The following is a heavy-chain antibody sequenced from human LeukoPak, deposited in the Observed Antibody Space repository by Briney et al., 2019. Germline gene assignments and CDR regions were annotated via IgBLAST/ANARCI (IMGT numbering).Heavy chain of an antibody. CDR2: IYHSGST. J-gene: IGHJ5*02. D-gene: IGHD2-15*01. CDR3: ARSIGYCSGGGCYRNWFDP. V-gene: IGHV4-38-2*02. CDR1: GYSISSGYY. Sequence: PSETLSLTCTVSGYSISSGYYWGWIRPPPGTGLEWIGSIYHSGSTYYNPSLKSRVTIPVDTSKNQFSLKLSSVTAADTAVYYCARSIGYCSGGGCYRNWFDPWGQGTLVTVSS.